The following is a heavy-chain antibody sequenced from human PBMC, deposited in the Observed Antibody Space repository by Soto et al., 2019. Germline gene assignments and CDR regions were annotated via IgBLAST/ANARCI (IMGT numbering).Heavy chain of an antibody. CDR3: AKDIAAAGRTSCYFDY. D-gene: IGHD6-13*01. Sequence: VQLVESGGGLVQPGRSLRLSCAASGFTFDDYAMHWVRQAPGKGLEWVSGISWNSGSIGYADSVKGRFTISRDNAKNSLYLQMNSLRAEDTALYYCAKDIAAAGRTSCYFDYWGQGTLVTVSS. V-gene: IGHV3-9*01. J-gene: IGHJ4*02. CDR1: GFTFDDYA. CDR2: ISWNSGSI.